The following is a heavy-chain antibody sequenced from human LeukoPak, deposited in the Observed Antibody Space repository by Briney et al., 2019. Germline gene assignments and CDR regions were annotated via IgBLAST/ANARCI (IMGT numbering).Heavy chain of an antibody. V-gene: IGHV4-59*08. D-gene: IGHD3-16*01. Sequence: SETLSLTCAVYGGSFSSYYWSWIRQPPGKGLEWIGYIYYSGSTNYNPSLKSRVTISVDTSKNQFSLKLSSVTAADTAVYYCARLGLYYYQGMDVWGQGTTVTVSS. CDR1: GGSFSSYY. CDR2: IYYSGST. CDR3: ARLGLYYYQGMDV. J-gene: IGHJ6*02.